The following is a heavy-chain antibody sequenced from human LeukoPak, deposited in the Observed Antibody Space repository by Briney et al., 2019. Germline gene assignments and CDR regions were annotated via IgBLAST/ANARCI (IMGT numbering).Heavy chain of an antibody. CDR2: IKSKTDGGTT. CDR3: TTDNNLGGFNNYYDSDY. Sequence: GGSLRLSCAASGFTFSNAWMSWVRQAPGKGLEWVGRIKSKTDGGTTDYAAPVKGRFTISRDDSKNTLYLQMNSLKTEDTAVYYCTTDNNLGGFNNYYDSDYWGQGTLVTVSS. V-gene: IGHV3-15*01. J-gene: IGHJ4*02. CDR1: GFTFSNAW. D-gene: IGHD3-22*01.